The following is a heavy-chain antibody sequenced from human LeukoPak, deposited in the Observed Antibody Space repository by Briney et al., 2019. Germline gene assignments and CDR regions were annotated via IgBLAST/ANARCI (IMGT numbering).Heavy chain of an antibody. D-gene: IGHD3-22*01. J-gene: IGHJ4*02. CDR2: IRSKAYGGTT. CDR3: TKDSSGYYWEFDY. CDR1: GFTFGDYA. V-gene: IGHV3-49*03. Sequence: PGGPLRLSCTASGFTFGDYAMSWFRQAPGKGLEWVGFIRSKAYGGTTEYAASVKGRFTISRDDSKSIAYLQMNSLKTEDTAVYYCTKDSSGYYWEFDYWGQGTLVTVSS.